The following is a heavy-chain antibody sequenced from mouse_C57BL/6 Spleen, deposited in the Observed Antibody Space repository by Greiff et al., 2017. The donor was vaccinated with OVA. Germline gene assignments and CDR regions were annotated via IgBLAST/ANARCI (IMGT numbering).Heavy chain of an antibody. V-gene: IGHV5-9*01. D-gene: IGHD1-1*01. J-gene: IGHJ4*01. CDR3: ARHYYGSRGAMDY. CDR1: GFTFSSYT. CDR2: ISGGGGNT. Sequence: EVKLEESGGGLVKPGGSLKLSCAASGFTFSSYTMSWVRQTPEKRLEWVATISGGGGNTYYPDSVKGRFTISRDNAKNTLYLQMSSLRSEDTALYYCARHYYGSRGAMDYWGQGTSVTVAS.